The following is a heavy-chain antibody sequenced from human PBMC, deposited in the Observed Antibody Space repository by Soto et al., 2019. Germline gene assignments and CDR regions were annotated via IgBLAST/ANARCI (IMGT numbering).Heavy chain of an antibody. D-gene: IGHD1-1*01. CDR1: GGTFSTSA. J-gene: IGHJ6*02. V-gene: IGHV1-69*12. CDR2: IMPVFPTP. Sequence: QVQLVQSGAEVKKPGSSVKVSCKASGGTFSTSAISWVRQAPGQGLEWVGGIMPVFPTPDYAQNFQGSVTITADESTPTAYLELTSLRADDTAVYFCARDKDRLQLGGNYYYILDVWGQGTAITVSS. CDR3: ARDKDRLQLGGNYYYILDV.